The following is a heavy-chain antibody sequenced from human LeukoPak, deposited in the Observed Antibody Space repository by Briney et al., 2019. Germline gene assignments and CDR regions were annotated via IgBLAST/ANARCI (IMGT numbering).Heavy chain of an antibody. CDR1: GGAFSGYY. D-gene: IGHD1-1*01. Sequence: PSETLSLTCAVYGGAFSGYYWSWVRQPPGKGLEWRGEINHSGSTNYNPSLKSRVTISVDTSKNQFSLKLSTLTAADTAVYYCTRGALHHNPPLPFGPWGGASLATVSS. V-gene: IGHV4-34*01. CDR3: TRGALHHNPPLPFGP. J-gene: IGHJ5*02. CDR2: INHSGST.